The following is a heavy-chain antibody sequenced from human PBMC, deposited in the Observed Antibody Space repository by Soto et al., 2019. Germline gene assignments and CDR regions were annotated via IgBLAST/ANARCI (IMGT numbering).Heavy chain of an antibody. Sequence: ASVKVSCKASGYTFTGYYMHWVRQAPGQGLEWMGWINPNSGGTNYAQKFQGWVTMTRDTSISTAYMELSRLRSDDTAVYYCAGGGWLGNHGGNSVRVRVFDNWGQGAVVTVP. CDR2: INPNSGGT. V-gene: IGHV1-2*04. D-gene: IGHD3-10*01. J-gene: IGHJ4*02. CDR3: AGGGWLGNHGGNSVRVRVFDN. CDR1: GYTFTGYY.